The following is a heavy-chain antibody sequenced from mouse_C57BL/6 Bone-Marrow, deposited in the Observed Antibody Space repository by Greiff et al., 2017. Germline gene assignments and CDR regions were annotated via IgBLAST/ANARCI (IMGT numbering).Heavy chain of an antibody. D-gene: IGHD2-1*01. J-gene: IGHJ2*01. CDR3: ARGYGNYDFDY. CDR2: INPYNGGT. V-gene: IGHV1-19*01. CDR1: GYTFTDYY. Sequence: VQLQQSGPVLVKPGASVKMSCKASGYTFTDYYMNWVQQSHGKSLEWIGVINPYNGGTSYNQKFKGKATLTVDKSSSTAYMELNSLTSEDSAVYYCARGYGNYDFDYWGQGTTLTVSS.